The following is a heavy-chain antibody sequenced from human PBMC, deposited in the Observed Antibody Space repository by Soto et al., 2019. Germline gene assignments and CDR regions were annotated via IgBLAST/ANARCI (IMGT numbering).Heavy chain of an antibody. CDR1: GFTFSSNS. CDR3: ARVGTSGWPLDY. V-gene: IGHV3-48*01. Sequence: EVQLLESGGGLVKPGGSLRLSCAASGFTFSSNSMTWVRQAPGKGLEWISYITRSSTLITYADSVKGRFTVSRDNAKNSVYLQMNSLRGEDTAVYYCARVGTSGWPLDYWGQGTLVTVSS. J-gene: IGHJ4*02. CDR2: ITRSSTLI. D-gene: IGHD6-19*01.